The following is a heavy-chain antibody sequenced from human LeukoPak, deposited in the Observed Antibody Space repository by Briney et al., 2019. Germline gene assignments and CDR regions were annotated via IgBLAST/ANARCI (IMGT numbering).Heavy chain of an antibody. Sequence: GGSLRLSCAASGFTVSSNYMSWVRQAPGEGLEWVSVIYSGGSTYYADSVKGRFTISRDNSKNTLYLQMNSLRAEDTAVYYCARDPSPGVYYYYGMDVWGQGTTVTVSS. D-gene: IGHD2-2*01. CDR3: ARDPSPGVYYYYGMDV. J-gene: IGHJ6*02. CDR1: GFTVSSNY. CDR2: IYSGGST. V-gene: IGHV3-66*01.